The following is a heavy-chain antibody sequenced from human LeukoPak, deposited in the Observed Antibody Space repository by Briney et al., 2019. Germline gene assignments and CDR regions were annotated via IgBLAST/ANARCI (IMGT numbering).Heavy chain of an antibody. D-gene: IGHD3-10*01. V-gene: IGHV3-11*01. CDR3: ARAPLGMVRGVTMDV. J-gene: IGHJ6*03. CDR1: GFTFSDYY. Sequence: GGSLRLSCAASGFTFSDYYMSWIRQAPGKGLEWVSYISSSGSTIYYADSVKGQFTISRDNAKNSLSLQMNSPRAEDTAVYYYARAPLGMVRGVTMDVWGKGTTVTVSS. CDR2: ISSSGSTI.